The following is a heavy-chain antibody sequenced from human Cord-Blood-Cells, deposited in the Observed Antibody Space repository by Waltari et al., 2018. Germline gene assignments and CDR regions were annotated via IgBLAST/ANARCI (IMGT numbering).Heavy chain of an antibody. J-gene: IGHJ4*02. D-gene: IGHD3-16*01. V-gene: IGHV3-30-3*01. CDR1: GFTFTTYA. CDR2: ISYDGSNK. CDR3: ARGWGLFDY. Sequence: QVQLVESGGGVVQPGSSLRLSCPASGFTFTTYALHWVRQAPGKGLEWVAVISYDGSNKYYADSVKGRFTISRDNSKNTLYLQMNSLRAEDTAVYYCARGWGLFDYWGQGTLVTVSS.